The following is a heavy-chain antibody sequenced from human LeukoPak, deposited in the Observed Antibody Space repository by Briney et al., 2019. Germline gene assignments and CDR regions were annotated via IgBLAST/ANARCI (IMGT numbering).Heavy chain of an antibody. CDR2: INHSGST. D-gene: IGHD5-18*01. CDR1: GGSFSGYY. V-gene: IGHV4-34*01. CDR3: ARGASRGYSYGPRRFDY. J-gene: IGHJ4*02. Sequence: SETLSLTCAVYGGSFSGYYWSWIRQPPGKGLEWIWEINHSGSTNYNPSLKSRVPISVDTSKNQFSLKLSSVTAADTAVYYCARGASRGYSYGPRRFDYWGQGTLVTVSS.